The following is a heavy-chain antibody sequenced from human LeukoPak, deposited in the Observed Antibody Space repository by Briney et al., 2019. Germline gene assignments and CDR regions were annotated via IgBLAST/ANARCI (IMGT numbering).Heavy chain of an antibody. D-gene: IGHD4-17*01. Sequence: ASETLPLTCTVSGGSISSYYWSWIRQPPGKGLEWIGYIYYSGSTNYNPSLKSRVTISVDTSKNQFSLKLSSVTAADTAVYYCARFYGDSYYFDYWGQGTLVTVSS. CDR3: ARFYGDSYYFDY. CDR1: GGSISSYY. J-gene: IGHJ4*02. CDR2: IYYSGST. V-gene: IGHV4-59*01.